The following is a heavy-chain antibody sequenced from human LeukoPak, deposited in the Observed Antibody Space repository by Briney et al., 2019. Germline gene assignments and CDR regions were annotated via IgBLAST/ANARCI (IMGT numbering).Heavy chain of an antibody. CDR2: INPHSGDT. J-gene: IGHJ4*02. V-gene: IGHV1-2*02. D-gene: IGHD3-22*01. CDR1: GYSFTGYY. Sequence: ASVKVSCKTSGYSFTGYYMHWVRQAPGKGLEWMGWINPHSGDTVYAQKFQGRLTMTRDTSITTAYMELTRLRPDDTAVYYCARGTMNLDYWGQGSLVTVSS. CDR3: ARGTMNLDY.